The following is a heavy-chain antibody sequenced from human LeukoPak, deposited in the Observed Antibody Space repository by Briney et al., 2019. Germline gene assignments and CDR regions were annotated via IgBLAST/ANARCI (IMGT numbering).Heavy chain of an antibody. D-gene: IGHD3-22*01. CDR3: ARDSSSGYYYYYMDV. Sequence: KPSETLSLTCTVSGYSISSGYYWGWIRQPPGKGLEWIGRIYTSGSTNYNPSLKSRVTMSVDTSKNQFSLKLSSVTAADTAVYYCARDSSSGYYYYYMDVWGKGTTVTISS. V-gene: IGHV4-38-2*02. J-gene: IGHJ6*03. CDR2: IYTSGST. CDR1: GYSISSGYY.